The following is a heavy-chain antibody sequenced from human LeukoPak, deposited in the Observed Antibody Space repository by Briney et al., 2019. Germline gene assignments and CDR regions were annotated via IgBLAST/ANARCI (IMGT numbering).Heavy chain of an antibody. CDR1: GFTFSAHH. CDR3: ARAEAAGDNRGGYYYFYMDV. Sequence: GGSLRLSCATSGFTFSAHHMNWVRQAPGKGLEWVSGITASGATTYYADSVKRRFTISRDSSQRTLYLQMNSLRAEDTAVYYCARAEAAGDNRGGYYYFYMDVWGKGTTVTVSS. CDR2: ITASGATT. D-gene: IGHD6-25*01. J-gene: IGHJ6*03. V-gene: IGHV3-23*01.